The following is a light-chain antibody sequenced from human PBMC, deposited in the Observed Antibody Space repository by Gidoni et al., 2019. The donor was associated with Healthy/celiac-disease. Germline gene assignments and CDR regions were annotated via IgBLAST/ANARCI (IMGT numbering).Light chain of an antibody. CDR2: QDS. Sequence: SYELTQPPSVSVSPGQTDSITCSGAKLGEKYACWYQKNQGQSPVLFICQDSKRPSGIPERFSGSNSGNTATLTISVTQAMDEADYYCQAWDSSTGVCGTGTKVTVL. J-gene: IGLJ1*01. CDR1: KLGEKY. V-gene: IGLV3-1*01. CDR3: QAWDSSTGV.